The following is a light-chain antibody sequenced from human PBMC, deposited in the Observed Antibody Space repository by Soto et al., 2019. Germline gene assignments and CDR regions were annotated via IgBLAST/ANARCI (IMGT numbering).Light chain of an antibody. CDR3: LQRSIGFT. CDR1: QSVGSY. Sequence: EIVLTQSPGTLSLSPGERATLSCRASQSVGSYLAWYQQKPGQAPRPLIYGASKRAPGVSARFSGSGSGTDFTLTISSLEPEDFAVYHCLQRSIGFTFGPGTKVDIK. V-gene: IGKV3-11*01. CDR2: GAS. J-gene: IGKJ3*01.